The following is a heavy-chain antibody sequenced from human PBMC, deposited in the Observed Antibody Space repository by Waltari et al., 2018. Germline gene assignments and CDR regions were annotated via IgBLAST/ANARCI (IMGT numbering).Heavy chain of an antibody. CDR2: IWYDGSNQ. V-gene: IGHV3-33*01. CDR3: ARKFSTSWFVDY. J-gene: IGHJ4*02. D-gene: IGHD6-13*01. Sequence: QVQLVESGGGMVQPGRSLRLSWAASGFTFRAYGMHWVRQAPGKGLGWVAVIWYDGSNQHYGDSVQGRFTISRDDSKNTLYLQMNSLRVEDTAVYYCARKFSTSWFVDYWGQGTLVTVSS. CDR1: GFTFRAYG.